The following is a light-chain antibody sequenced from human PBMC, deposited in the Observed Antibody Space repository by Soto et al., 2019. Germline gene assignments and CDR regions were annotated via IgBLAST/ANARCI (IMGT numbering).Light chain of an antibody. CDR2: DAY. CDR3: QQRHMWPIT. CDR1: QSFRGL. V-gene: IGKV3-11*01. J-gene: IGKJ5*01. Sequence: EVVLPQSPVTLSLSPGERATLSCRASQSFRGLLAWYQQKPGQAPRLLIYDAYNRATGIPPRFSGSGSGTDFTLTISSLEPEDSAVYYCQQRHMWPITFGQGTRL.